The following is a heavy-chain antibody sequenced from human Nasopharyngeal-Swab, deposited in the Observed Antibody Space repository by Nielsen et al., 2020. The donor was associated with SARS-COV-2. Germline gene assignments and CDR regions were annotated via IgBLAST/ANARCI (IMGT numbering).Heavy chain of an antibody. V-gene: IGHV5-51*01. CDR2: IYPVDSDT. CDR1: GYRFTISW. CDR3: ARSPGIKGSYFDY. Sequence: GASLKLSCNCSGYRFTISWIVWVLQMPGKGLEWMGIIYPVDSDTRYSPSFQGQVTISADKSISTAYLKWSSLKASDTAMYYCARSPGIKGSYFDYWGQGTLVTVSS. D-gene: IGHD1-14*01. J-gene: IGHJ4*02.